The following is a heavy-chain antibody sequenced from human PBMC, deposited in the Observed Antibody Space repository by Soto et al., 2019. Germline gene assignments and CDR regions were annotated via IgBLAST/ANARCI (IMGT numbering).Heavy chain of an antibody. CDR2: IYSGGST. D-gene: IGHD3-16*01. CDR1: GFTVSSNY. V-gene: IGHV3-66*01. Sequence: EVQLVESGGGLVQPGGSLRLSCAASGFTVSSNYMSWVRQAPGKGLEWVSVIYSGGSTYYADSVKGRFTISRDNSKNTLYLQMNILRAEDTAVYYCARVTGPRLGYGMDVWGQGTTVTVSS. J-gene: IGHJ6*02. CDR3: ARVTGPRLGYGMDV.